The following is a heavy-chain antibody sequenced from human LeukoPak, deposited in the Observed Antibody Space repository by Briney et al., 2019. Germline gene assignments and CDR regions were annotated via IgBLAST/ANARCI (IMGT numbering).Heavy chain of an antibody. CDR3: ARGRGGGSCDS. CDR1: GFTFSSYW. Sequence: GGSLRLSCAASGFTFSSYWMHWVCQAPGKGLVWVSRIDSDKTTTTYADSVKGRFTISRDNAKNTLYLQMNSLRAEDTAVYYCARGRGGGSCDSWGQGTLVTVSS. V-gene: IGHV3-74*01. D-gene: IGHD2-15*01. CDR2: IDSDKTTT. J-gene: IGHJ5*01.